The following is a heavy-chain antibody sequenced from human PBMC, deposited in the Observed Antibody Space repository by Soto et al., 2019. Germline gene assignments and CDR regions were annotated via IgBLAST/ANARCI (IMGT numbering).Heavy chain of an antibody. CDR2: IYCGDSDT. V-gene: IGHV5-51*01. J-gene: IGHJ6*02. D-gene: IGHD5-18*01. CDR3: ALTAMVPFDYYYYGMDV. Sequence: PGESLKISCKGSRYSFTSYWIGWVRQMPGKGLEWMGIIYCGDSDTRYSPSFQGQVTTSADKSISTAYLQWSSLKASDTAMYYCALTAMVPFDYYYYGMDVWGQGTTVTVSS. CDR1: RYSFTSYW.